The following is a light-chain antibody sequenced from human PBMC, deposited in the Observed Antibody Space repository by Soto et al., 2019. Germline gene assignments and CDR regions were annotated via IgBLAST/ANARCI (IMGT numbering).Light chain of an antibody. CDR2: NDR. CDR3: QVWDSSSEHVV. CDR1: DIRFKS. J-gene: IGLJ2*01. V-gene: IGLV3-21*02. Sequence: SYELTQSPSVSVAPGQTARDTCGGNDIRFKSVHWYQQRSGQAPVLVVYNDRDRPSGNPERFSGSNSGNTATLTISGAEAGDEADYSCQVWDSSSEHVVFGGGTKLTVL.